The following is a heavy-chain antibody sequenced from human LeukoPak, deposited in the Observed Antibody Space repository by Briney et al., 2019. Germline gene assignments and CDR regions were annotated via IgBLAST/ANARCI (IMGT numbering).Heavy chain of an antibody. D-gene: IGHD2-2*01. CDR1: GITVSSNY. CDR3: ARAKVPAAINWFDP. Sequence: GGSLRLSCAASGITVSSNYMSWVRQAPGKGLEWVSIIYSGGGTYYADSVRGRFTISRDNSKNTLYLQMNSLRAEDTAVYYCARAKVPAAINWFDPWGQGTLVTVSS. CDR2: IYSGGGT. V-gene: IGHV3-66*01. J-gene: IGHJ5*02.